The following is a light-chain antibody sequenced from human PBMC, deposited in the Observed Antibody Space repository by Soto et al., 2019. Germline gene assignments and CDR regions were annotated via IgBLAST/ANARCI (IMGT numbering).Light chain of an antibody. Sequence: DIQMTQSPSSLSASVGDRVTITCRASQDISSDLAWFQQQPGKAPKSLIYAASSFQTGVPSKFSGSGSGTDFTLTISSLQPEDFAVYYCQQYNNWPPDTFGQGTKVDIK. J-gene: IGKJ2*01. V-gene: IGKV1-16*02. CDR1: QDISSD. CDR3: QQYNNWPPDT. CDR2: AAS.